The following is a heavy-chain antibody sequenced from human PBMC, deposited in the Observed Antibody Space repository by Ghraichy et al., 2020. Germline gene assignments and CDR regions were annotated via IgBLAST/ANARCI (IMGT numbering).Heavy chain of an antibody. CDR2: IYTSGST. V-gene: IGHV4-61*02. Sequence: SETLSLTCTVSGGSVSSGSYYWSWIRQPAGKGLEWIGRIYTSGSTNYNPSLKSRVTISVDTSKNQFSLKLSSVTAADTAVYYCASGTFGSAYYLEIWGQGTMVTVSS. D-gene: IGHD3-3*01. CDR3: ASGTFGSAYYLEI. CDR1: GGSVSSGSYY. J-gene: IGHJ3*02.